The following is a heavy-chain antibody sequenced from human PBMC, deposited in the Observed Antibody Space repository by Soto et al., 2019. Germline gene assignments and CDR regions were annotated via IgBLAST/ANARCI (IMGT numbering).Heavy chain of an antibody. CDR2: ISAYNGNT. CDR3: ARDSTTGTTWDWFDP. CDR1: GYTFTSYG. Sequence: QVQLVQSGAEVKKPGASVKVSCKASGYTFTSYGISWVRQAPGQGLEWMGWISAYNGNTNYAQKLQGRVTMTTDTSTSTAYMELRSLRSADTAVYYCARDSTTGTTWDWFDPWGQGTLVTVSS. J-gene: IGHJ5*02. V-gene: IGHV1-18*01. D-gene: IGHD1-1*01.